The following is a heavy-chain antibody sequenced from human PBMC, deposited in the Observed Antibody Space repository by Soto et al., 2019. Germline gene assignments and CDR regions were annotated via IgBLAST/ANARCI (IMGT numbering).Heavy chain of an antibody. CDR1: GFTFSSYW. J-gene: IGHJ4*02. V-gene: IGHV3-74*01. CDR3: VGADSSGYYRVLGY. CDR2: ISTDGSTT. D-gene: IGHD3-22*01. Sequence: EVKLVESGGGLVQPGGSLRLSCAASGFTFSSYWMHWVRQAPGKGLVWVSHISTDGSTTSYADSVKGRFTISRDNAKNTLYLQMNSLRAEDTAVYYCVGADSSGYYRVLGYWGQGTLVTVSS.